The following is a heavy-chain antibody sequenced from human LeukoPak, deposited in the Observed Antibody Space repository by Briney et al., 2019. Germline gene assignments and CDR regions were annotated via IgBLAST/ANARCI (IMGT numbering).Heavy chain of an antibody. D-gene: IGHD2-2*01. J-gene: IGHJ5*02. CDR2: IYYSGST. Sequence: SETLSLTCTVSGGSISSSSYYWGWIRQPPGKGLEWIGSIYYSGSTYYNPSLKSRVTISVDTSKNQFSLKLSPVTAADTAVYYCARLRHCSSTSCQTYDNNNWFDPWGQGTLVTVSS. CDR3: ARLRHCSSTSCQTYDNNNWFDP. V-gene: IGHV4-39*07. CDR1: GGSISSSSYY.